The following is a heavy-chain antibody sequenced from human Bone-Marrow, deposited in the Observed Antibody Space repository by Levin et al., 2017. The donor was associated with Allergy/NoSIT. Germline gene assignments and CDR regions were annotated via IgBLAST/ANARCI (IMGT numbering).Heavy chain of an antibody. V-gene: IGHV1-2*06. CDR1: GYTFTGYY. CDR2: IDPNSGGT. D-gene: IGHD3-22*01. J-gene: IGHJ2*01. CDR3: ARGARAVVSYWYFDL. Sequence: ASVKVSCKASGYTFTGYYIHWVRKAPGQGLEWMGRIDPNSGGTNSAQKFQGRVTMTRDTSISTAYMELSRLRSDDTAVYFCARGARAVVSYWYFDLWGRGTLVTVSS.